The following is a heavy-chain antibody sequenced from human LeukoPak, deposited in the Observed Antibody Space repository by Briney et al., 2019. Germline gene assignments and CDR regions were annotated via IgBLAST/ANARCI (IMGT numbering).Heavy chain of an antibody. Sequence: ASVKVSCKASGYTFTGYYMHWVRQAPGQGLEWMGWINPNSGGANYAQKFQGRVTMTRDTSISTAYMELSRLGSDDTAVYYCARGHGYCSSTSCSTHFDYWGQGTLVTVSS. J-gene: IGHJ4*02. V-gene: IGHV1-2*02. CDR3: ARGHGYCSSTSCSTHFDY. CDR2: INPNSGGA. CDR1: GYTFTGYY. D-gene: IGHD2-2*01.